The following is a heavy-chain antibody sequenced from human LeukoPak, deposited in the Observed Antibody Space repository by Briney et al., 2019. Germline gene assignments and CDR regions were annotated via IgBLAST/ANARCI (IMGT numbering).Heavy chain of an antibody. D-gene: IGHD1-26*01. CDR1: GGSISSGGYY. Sequence: PSQTLSLTCTVSGGSISSGGYYWSWIRQPAGKGLEWIGRIYTSGSTNYNPSLKSRVTISVDTSKNQFSLKLSSVTAADTAVYYCARDYGGGSYYSDAFDIWGQGTMVTVSS. CDR3: ARDYGGGSYYSDAFDI. V-gene: IGHV4-61*02. CDR2: IYTSGST. J-gene: IGHJ3*02.